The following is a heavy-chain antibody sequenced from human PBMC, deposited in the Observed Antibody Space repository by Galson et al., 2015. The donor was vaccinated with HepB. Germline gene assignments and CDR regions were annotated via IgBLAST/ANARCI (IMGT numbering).Heavy chain of an antibody. V-gene: IGHV3-30*18. D-gene: IGHD6-19*01. CDR3: AKAKQWLVRPFDY. CDR1: GFTFSSYG. CDR2: ISYDGSNK. Sequence: SLRLSCAASGFTFSSYGMHWVRQAPGKGLEWVAVISYDGSNKYYADSVKGRFTISRDNSKNTLYLQMNSLRAEDTAVYYCAKAKQWLVRPFDYWGQGTLVTVSS. J-gene: IGHJ4*02.